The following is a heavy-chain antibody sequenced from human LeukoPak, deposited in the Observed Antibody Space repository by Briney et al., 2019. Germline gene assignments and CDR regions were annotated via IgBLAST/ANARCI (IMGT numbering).Heavy chain of an antibody. V-gene: IGHV3-23*01. CDR3: AKEKGEYCGGDCYYYTSFDY. CDR1: RFTFSNYG. Sequence: GGTLRLSCAASRFTFSNYGMSWVRQAPGKGLEWVSAISGSGGNTYYADSVKGRFTISRDNSKNTLYLQMNSLRAEDTAVYYCAKEKGEYCGGDCYYYTSFDYWGQGTLVTVSS. CDR2: ISGSGGNT. J-gene: IGHJ4*02. D-gene: IGHD2-21*02.